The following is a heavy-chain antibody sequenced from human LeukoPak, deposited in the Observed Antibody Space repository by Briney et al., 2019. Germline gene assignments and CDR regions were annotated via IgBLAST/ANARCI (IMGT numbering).Heavy chain of an antibody. V-gene: IGHV4-59*07. CDR3: VRRYNSGPYYFDY. Sequence: PSDTLSLTCTVSGGSISSYYWSWIRQPPGKGLEWIGFVYYSGITSYNPSLKSRVTISVDTSKNHFPLKLTSVTAADTAVYYCVRRYNSGPYYFDYWGQGTLVTVSS. CDR2: VYYSGIT. D-gene: IGHD5-18*01. J-gene: IGHJ4*02. CDR1: GGSISSYY.